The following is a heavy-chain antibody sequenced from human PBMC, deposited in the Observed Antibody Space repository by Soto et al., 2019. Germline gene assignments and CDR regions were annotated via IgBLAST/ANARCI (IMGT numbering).Heavy chain of an antibody. CDR1: GFTFSIYS. CDR3: TRGYTGYAQAGLDS. Sequence: EVQLVESGGGLLQPGGSLRLSCAASGFTFSIYSMNWVRQAPGKGLEWVSYITSSGSATYYADTVKGRFTISRDNAKNSLYLQMNSLRAEDTAVYYCTRGYTGYAQAGLDSWGQGTLVTVSA. D-gene: IGHD5-12*01. J-gene: IGHJ4*02. V-gene: IGHV3-48*01. CDR2: ITSSGSAT.